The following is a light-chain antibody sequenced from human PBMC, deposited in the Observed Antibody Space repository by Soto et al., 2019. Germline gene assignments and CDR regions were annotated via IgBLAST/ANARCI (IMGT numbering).Light chain of an antibody. Sequence: QSVLTQSPSASASLGASVKLICTLSSGYNNYAIAWHQQQPEKGPRYLMTLNSDGSHSKGDGIPDRFSGSSSGAERYLTISSLQSEDEADYYCQTWGTGTWVFGGGTKLTVL. CDR3: QTWGTGTWV. J-gene: IGLJ2*01. V-gene: IGLV4-69*01. CDR1: SGYNNYA. CDR2: LNSDGSH.